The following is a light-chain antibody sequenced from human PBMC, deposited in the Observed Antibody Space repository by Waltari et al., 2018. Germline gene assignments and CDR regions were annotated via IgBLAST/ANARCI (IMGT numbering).Light chain of an antibody. V-gene: IGLV3-1*01. CDR2: QDS. CDR1: NLGDKY. J-gene: IGLJ1*01. Sequence: SYELTQPPSVSVSPGQTASITCPGDNLGDKYACWYQQKPGQSPVLVIYQDSKRPSGIPERFSGSNSGNTATLTISGTQAMDEADYYCQAWDSSIPVFGTGTKVTVL. CDR3: QAWDSSIPV.